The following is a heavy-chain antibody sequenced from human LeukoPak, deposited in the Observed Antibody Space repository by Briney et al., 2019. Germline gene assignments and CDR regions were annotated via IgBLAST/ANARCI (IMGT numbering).Heavy chain of an antibody. CDR1: GYTFTSYY. Sequence: ASVKVSCKASGYTFTSYYMHWVRQAPVQGLGWMGIINPSGGSTSYAQKFQGRVTMTRDTSTSTVYMELSSLRSEDTAVYYCARNTMRHYDFWSGYFTGYFDYWGQGTLVTVSS. J-gene: IGHJ4*02. D-gene: IGHD3-3*01. CDR2: INPSGGST. V-gene: IGHV1-46*01. CDR3: ARNTMRHYDFWSGYFTGYFDY.